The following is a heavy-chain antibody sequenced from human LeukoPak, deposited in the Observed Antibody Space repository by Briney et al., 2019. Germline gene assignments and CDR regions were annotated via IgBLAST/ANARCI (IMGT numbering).Heavy chain of an antibody. D-gene: IGHD6-13*01. CDR2: IYSGDST. CDR3: AKDRGSSSWAFDY. CDR1: GFTVSTNY. Sequence: GGSLRLSCAASGFTVSTNYMSWVRQAPGKGLEWVSVIYSGDSTYYADSVKGRFTISRDISKNTLYLQMNSLRAEDTALYYCAKDRGSSSWAFDYWGQGTLITVSS. V-gene: IGHV3-53*05. J-gene: IGHJ4*02.